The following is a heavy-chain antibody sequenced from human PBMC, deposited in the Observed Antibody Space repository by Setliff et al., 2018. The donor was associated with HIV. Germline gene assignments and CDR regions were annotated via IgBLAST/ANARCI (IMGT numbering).Heavy chain of an antibody. D-gene: IGHD3-10*01. CDR2: VKRDGGA. Sequence: SETLSLTCAVYGGSLTGYFWTWIRQSPGKGLEWVGQVKRDGGAHYNPSLRSRVTISVDTSKNQFSLKLTSMAAADTAVYYCAIGWVRGPIISPGTYFSYGLDVWGQGTPVTVS. V-gene: IGHV4-34*01. CDR1: GGSLTGYF. J-gene: IGHJ6*02. CDR3: AIGWVRGPIISPGTYFSYGLDV.